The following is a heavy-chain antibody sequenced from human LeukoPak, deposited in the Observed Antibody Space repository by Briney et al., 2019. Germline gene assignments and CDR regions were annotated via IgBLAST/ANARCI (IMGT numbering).Heavy chain of an antibody. D-gene: IGHD3-9*01. V-gene: IGHV1-69*13. CDR1: VCTFTSYA. CDR3: ARGSDYDILTGLRTNDNWFDP. Sequence: SVKVSCNASVCTFTSYAISWVRQAPGQGLEWMGGIIPIFGTANYAQKFQGRVTITADESTSTAYMELSSLRSEDTAVYYCARGSDYDILTGLRTNDNWFDPWGQGTLVTVSS. J-gene: IGHJ5*02. CDR2: IIPIFGTA.